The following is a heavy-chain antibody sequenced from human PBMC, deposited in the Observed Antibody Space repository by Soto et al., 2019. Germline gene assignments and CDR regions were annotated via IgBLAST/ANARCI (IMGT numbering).Heavy chain of an antibody. D-gene: IGHD3-22*01. CDR1: GGSISSSNL. CDR3: ARSPDSSGYYPRRYYYGMDV. J-gene: IGHJ6*02. V-gene: IGHV4-4*02. Sequence: SETLSLTCAVSGGSISSSNLWSWVRQPPGKGLEWIGEIYHSGSTNYNPSLKSRVTISVDKSKNQFSLKLGSVTAADTAVYYCARSPDSSGYYPRRYYYGMDVWGQGTTVTVSS. CDR2: IYHSGST.